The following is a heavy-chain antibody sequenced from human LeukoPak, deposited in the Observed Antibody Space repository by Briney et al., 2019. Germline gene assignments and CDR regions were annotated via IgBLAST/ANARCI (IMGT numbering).Heavy chain of an antibody. CDR2: IYHSGST. D-gene: IGHD6-6*01. CDR1: GGSISSSSYY. CDR3: ARGGGIAARRYFDY. J-gene: IGHJ4*02. V-gene: IGHV4-39*07. Sequence: PSETLSLTCTVSGGSISSSSYYWGWIRQPPGKGLEWIGSIYHSGSTYYNPSLKSRVTISVDTSKNQFSLKLSSVTAADTAVYYCARGGGIAARRYFDYWGQGTLVTVSS.